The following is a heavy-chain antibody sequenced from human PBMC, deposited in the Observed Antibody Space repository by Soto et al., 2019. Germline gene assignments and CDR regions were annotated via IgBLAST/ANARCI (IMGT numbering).Heavy chain of an antibody. CDR2: ISAYNGNT. J-gene: IGHJ4*02. CDR3: ARPLYCSCGSCPPCFDY. V-gene: IGHV1-18*01. CDR1: GYTFTSYG. D-gene: IGHD2-15*01. Sequence: GASVKVSCKASGYTFTSYGISWVRQAPGQGLEWMGWISAYNGNTNYAQKLQGRVTMTTDTSTSTAYMELRSLRSDDTAVYYCARPLYCSCGSCPPCFDYWGQGTLVTVSS.